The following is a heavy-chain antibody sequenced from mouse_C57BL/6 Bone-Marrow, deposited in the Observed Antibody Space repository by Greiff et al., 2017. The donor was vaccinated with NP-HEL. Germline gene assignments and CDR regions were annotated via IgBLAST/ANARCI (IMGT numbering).Heavy chain of an antibody. CDR3: ARGTLAY. J-gene: IGHJ3*01. CDR2: IYPRSGNT. Sequence: QVQLKQSGAVLARPGASVKLSCKASGYTFTSYGISWVKQSTGQGLEWIGEIYPRSGNTYYNEKFKGKATLTADKSSSTAYMELRSLTSEDSAVYFCARGTLAYWGQGTLVTVSA. CDR1: GYTFTSYG. D-gene: IGHD2-14*01. V-gene: IGHV1-81*01.